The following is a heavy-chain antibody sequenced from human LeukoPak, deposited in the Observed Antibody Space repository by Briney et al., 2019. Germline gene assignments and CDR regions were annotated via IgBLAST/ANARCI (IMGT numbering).Heavy chain of an antibody. CDR2: ISSSGTYI. V-gene: IGHV3-21*01. CDR1: GFTFSSYN. J-gene: IGHJ4*02. Sequence: PGGSLRLSCAASGFTFSSYNMNWVRQAPGKGLEWVSSISSSGTYIFYADSVRGRFTISRDNAKNSLYLQMSSLRVEDTAVYYCAREQTYGDYFDYWGQGTLVTVSS. D-gene: IGHD4-17*01. CDR3: AREQTYGDYFDY.